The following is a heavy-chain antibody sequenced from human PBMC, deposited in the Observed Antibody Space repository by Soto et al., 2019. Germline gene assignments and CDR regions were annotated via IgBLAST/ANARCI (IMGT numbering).Heavy chain of an antibody. V-gene: IGHV1-69*13. J-gene: IGHJ6*02. D-gene: IGHD1-7*01. CDR1: GGTFSSYA. CDR2: IIPIFGTA. Sequence: SVKVSCKASGGTFSSYAISWVRQAPGQGLEWMGGIIPIFGTANYAQKFQGRVTITADESTSTAYMELSSLRSEDTAVYYCARGTGTTPYYYYYYGMDVWGQGTTVTVSS. CDR3: ARGTGTTPYYYYYYGMDV.